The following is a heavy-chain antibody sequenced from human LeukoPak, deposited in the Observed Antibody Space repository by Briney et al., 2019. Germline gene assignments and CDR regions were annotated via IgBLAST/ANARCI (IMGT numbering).Heavy chain of an antibody. V-gene: IGHV3-21*01. CDR2: ISSSSSYI. CDR1: GFTFSSYS. Sequence: GGSLRLSCAASGFTFSSYSMNWVRQAPGKGLEWVSSISSSSSYIYYADSVKGRFTISRDNAKNSLYLQMNSLRAEDTAVYYCARVGGGGSGSYYMDVWGKGTTVTVSS. J-gene: IGHJ6*03. D-gene: IGHD2-15*01. CDR3: ARVGGGGSGSYYMDV.